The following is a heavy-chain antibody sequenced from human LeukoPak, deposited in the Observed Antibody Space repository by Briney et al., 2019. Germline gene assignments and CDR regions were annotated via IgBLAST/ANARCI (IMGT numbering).Heavy chain of an antibody. J-gene: IGHJ2*01. CDR1: GFTVSSNY. CDR3: GRGGGCSYGAGDYL. D-gene: IGHD5-18*01. Sequence: RPGGSLRLSCAVSGFTVSSNYMSWVRQAPGKGLEWVSTLYSGGRTTYYADSVKGRFTISRDNSKNTLYLQMNSLRAEDTAAYYCGRGGGCSYGAGDYLWGRGTLVTVSS. V-gene: IGHV3-53*01. CDR2: LYSGGRT.